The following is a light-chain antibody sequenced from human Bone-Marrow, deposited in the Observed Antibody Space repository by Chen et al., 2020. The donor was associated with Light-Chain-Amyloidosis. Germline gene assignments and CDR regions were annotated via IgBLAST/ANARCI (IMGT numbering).Light chain of an antibody. CDR1: SSDVGGDNH. Sequence: QSALTQPASVSGPPGQSITISCTGTSSDVGGDNHVSWYQQHPDKAPKIMIYEVTNRPSWVPDRFSGSKSDHTASLTISGLQTEDEADYFCSSYTITNTLVFGSGTRVTVL. CDR2: EVT. J-gene: IGLJ1*01. CDR3: SSYTITNTLV. V-gene: IGLV2-14*01.